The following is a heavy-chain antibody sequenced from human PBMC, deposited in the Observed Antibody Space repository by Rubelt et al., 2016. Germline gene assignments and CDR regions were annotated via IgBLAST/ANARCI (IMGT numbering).Heavy chain of an antibody. J-gene: IGHJ3*02. CDR2: INHSGST. V-gene: IGHV4-34*01. Sequence: QVQLQQWGAGLLKPSETLSLTCAVYGGSFSGYYWSWIRQPPGKGLEWIGEINHSGSTNYNPSLKSRVTRSVDTAKNQCALKLSAVTAADTAVYYCARARPTEYDAFDIWGQGTMVTVSS. CDR3: ARARPTEYDAFDI. D-gene: IGHD2-21*02. CDR1: GGSFSGYY.